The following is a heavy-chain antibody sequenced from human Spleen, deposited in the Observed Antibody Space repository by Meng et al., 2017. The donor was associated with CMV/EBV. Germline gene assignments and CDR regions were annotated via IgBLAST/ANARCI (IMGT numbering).Heavy chain of an antibody. V-gene: IGHV3-13*01. CDR2: IGTAGDT. CDR1: TFSSYD. D-gene: IGHD2-2*01. J-gene: IGHJ1*01. Sequence: TFSSYDMHWVRQATGNGLEWVSAIGTAGDTYYPGSVKGRFTISRENAKNSLYLQMNSLRAEDTAVYYCAKDVGYCSSTSCWRNEYFQHWGQGTLVTVSS. CDR3: AKDVGYCSSTSCWRNEYFQH.